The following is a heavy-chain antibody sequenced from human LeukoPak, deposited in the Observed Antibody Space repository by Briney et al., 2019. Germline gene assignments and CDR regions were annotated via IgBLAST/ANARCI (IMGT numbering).Heavy chain of an antibody. J-gene: IGHJ4*02. CDR2: ISSSSSLI. D-gene: IGHD4-23*01. Sequence: GGSLRLACAASGFTFSSYTMNWAGQAPGKGLQWVSSISSSSSLIYYADSVKGRFTISRDNAKNSLYLQMNSLRVEDTAVYYCASSVVNGYWGQGTLVTVSS. V-gene: IGHV3-21*01. CDR1: GFTFSSYT. CDR3: ASSVVNGY.